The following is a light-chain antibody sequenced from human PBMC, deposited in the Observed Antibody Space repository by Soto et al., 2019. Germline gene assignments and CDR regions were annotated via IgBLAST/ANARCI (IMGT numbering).Light chain of an antibody. CDR1: SSYVGNYNL. CDR2: EDN. V-gene: IGLV2-23*01. J-gene: IGLJ1*01. CDR3: CSYAGGNTYV. Sequence: QSALTHPASVSGAPGKSITSFCTGNSSYVGNYNLVSGYQHHPGEAPQLIVFEDNKRPSGVSNRFSGSKSGNTASLTISGLQAEDEADYYCCSYAGGNTYVFGTGTKLTVL.